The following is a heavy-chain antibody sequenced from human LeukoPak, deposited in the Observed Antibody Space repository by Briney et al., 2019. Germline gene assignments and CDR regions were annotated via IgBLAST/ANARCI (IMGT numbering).Heavy chain of an antibody. D-gene: IGHD1-26*01. Sequence: KASETLSLTCTVSGGSISSYYWSWIRQPPGKGLEWIGYIYYSGSTNYNPSLKSRVTISVDTSKNQFSLKLSSVTAADTAVYYCARGGGSYGIGYFQHWGQGTLVTVSS. V-gene: IGHV4-59*01. CDR3: ARGGGSYGIGYFQH. CDR2: IYYSGST. CDR1: GGSISSYY. J-gene: IGHJ1*01.